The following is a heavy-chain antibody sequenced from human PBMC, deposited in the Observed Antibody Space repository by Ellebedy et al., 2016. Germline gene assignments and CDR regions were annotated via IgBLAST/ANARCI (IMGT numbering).Heavy chain of an antibody. CDR3: ATRRGYSGYDHHYYYYYMDV. D-gene: IGHD5-12*01. CDR2: IIPILGIA. CDR1: GGTFSSYA. Sequence: ASVKVSCKASGGTFSSYAISWVRQAPGQGLEWMGGIIPILGIANYAQKFQGRVTITADKSTSTAYMELSSLRSEDTAVYYCATRRGYSGYDHHYYYYYMDVWGKGTTVTVSS. V-gene: IGHV1-69*10. J-gene: IGHJ6*03.